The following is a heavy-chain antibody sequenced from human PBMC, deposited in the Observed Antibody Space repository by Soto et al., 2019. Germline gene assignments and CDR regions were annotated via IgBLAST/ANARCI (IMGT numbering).Heavy chain of an antibody. D-gene: IGHD2-2*01. Sequence: PSETLSLTCTFSGVSISSGGYYWSWIRQHPGKGLEWIGYIYYSGSTYYNPSLKSRVTISVDTSKNQFSLKLSSVTAADTAVYYCARGKDIVVDYYYYYMDVWGKGTTVTVSS. CDR1: GVSISSGGYY. CDR2: IYYSGST. CDR3: ARGKDIVVDYYYYYMDV. J-gene: IGHJ6*03. V-gene: IGHV4-31*03.